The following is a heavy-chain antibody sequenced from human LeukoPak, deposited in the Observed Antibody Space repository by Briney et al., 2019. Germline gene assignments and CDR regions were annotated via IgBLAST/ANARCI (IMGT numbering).Heavy chain of an antibody. D-gene: IGHD4-17*01. J-gene: IGHJ4*02. CDR1: GGSISSGSYY. Sequence: SSETLSLTCTVSGGSISSGSYYWSWIRQPAGKGLEWIGRIYTSGSTNYNPSLKSRVTISVDTSKNQFSLKLSSVTAADTAVYYCARAVYGDYGYSVDYWGQGTLVTVSS. CDR3: ARAVYGDYGYSVDY. CDR2: IYTSGST. V-gene: IGHV4-61*02.